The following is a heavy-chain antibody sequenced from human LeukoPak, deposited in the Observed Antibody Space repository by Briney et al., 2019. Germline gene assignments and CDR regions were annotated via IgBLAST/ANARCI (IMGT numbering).Heavy chain of an antibody. CDR3: AATTHYYDSSGYFRWFDP. V-gene: IGHV1-8*01. CDR2: MNPNSGNT. D-gene: IGHD3-22*01. J-gene: IGHJ5*02. Sequence: ASVKVSCKASGYTFTSYDINWVRQATGQGLEWMGWMNPNSGNTGYAQKFQGRVTMTRNTSISTAYMELSSLRSEDTAVYYCAATTHYYDSSGYFRWFDPWGQGTLVTVSS. CDR1: GYTFTSYD.